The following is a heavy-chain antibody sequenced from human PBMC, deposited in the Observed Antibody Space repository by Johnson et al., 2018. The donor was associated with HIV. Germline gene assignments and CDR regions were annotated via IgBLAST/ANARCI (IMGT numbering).Heavy chain of an antibody. CDR2: ISSSGSTI. V-gene: IGHV3-11*04. CDR1: GFTFSDYY. D-gene: IGHD5-12*01. CDR3: AKGPITDDAFDI. J-gene: IGHJ3*02. Sequence: QVQLVESGGGLVKPGGSLRLSCAASGFTFSDYYMSWIRQAPGKGLEWVSYISSSGSTIYYADSVKGRFTISRDNSKNTLYLQMNSLRVEDTAVYYCAKGPITDDAFDIWGQGTMVTVSS.